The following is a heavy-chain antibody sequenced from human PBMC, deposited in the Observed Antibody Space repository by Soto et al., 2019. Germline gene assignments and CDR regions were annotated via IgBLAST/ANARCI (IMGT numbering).Heavy chain of an antibody. CDR2: TIPMFGTT. J-gene: IGHJ6*02. D-gene: IGHD3-22*01. CDR3: TRCGIRYHSIGYYLGIDGMDV. V-gene: IGHV1-69*12. Sequence: QVQLVQSGAEVKKPDSSVRVSCKASGGTFNSYAITWVRQAPGQGLEWMGGTIPMFGTTNYAEKFQGRVTITADESTNTAYMELSSLRSEDTAVYYCTRCGIRYHSIGYYLGIDGMDVWGQGTTVIVSS. CDR1: GGTFNSYA.